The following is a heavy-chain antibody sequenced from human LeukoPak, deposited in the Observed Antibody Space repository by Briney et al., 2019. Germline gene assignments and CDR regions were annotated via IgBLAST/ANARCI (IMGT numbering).Heavy chain of an antibody. Sequence: GSLSLSCAASGFTFNNYAMNWVRQAPGKGLEWISYITSSSGSIYYADSVKGRFTISRDNARNSLFLQMNSLRADDTAVYYCARTPRRIPTAKYYFDSWGLGTLVTVSS. CDR3: ARTPRRIPTAKYYFDS. CDR2: ITSSSGSI. V-gene: IGHV3-48*01. J-gene: IGHJ4*02. CDR1: GFTFNNYA. D-gene: IGHD2-21*02.